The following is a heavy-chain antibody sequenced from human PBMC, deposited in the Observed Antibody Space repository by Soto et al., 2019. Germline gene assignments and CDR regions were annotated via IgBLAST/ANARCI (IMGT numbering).Heavy chain of an antibody. Sequence: SQTLSLTCAISGDSVSSDSAAWNWIRQSPSGGLEWLGRTYYRFKWYNEYALSVKSRIIINPDTSKNQFSLQLTSVTPDDTAVYYCAREYNTGWSTWGQGTLVTVSS. CDR1: GDSVSSDSAA. V-gene: IGHV6-1*01. D-gene: IGHD6-19*01. CDR3: AREYNTGWST. CDR2: TYYRFKWYN. J-gene: IGHJ4*02.